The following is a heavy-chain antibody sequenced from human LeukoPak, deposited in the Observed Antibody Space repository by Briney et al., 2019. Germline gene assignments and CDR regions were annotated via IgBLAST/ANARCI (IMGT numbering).Heavy chain of an antibody. Sequence: PGRSLRLSCAASGFTFSSYGMHWVRQAPGKGLEWVAVIWYDGSNKYYADSVKGRFTISRDNSKNTLYLQMNSLRAEDTAVYYCARGSRKVAGEYFQHWGQGTLVTVSS. CDR1: GFTFSSYG. CDR3: ARGSRKVAGEYFQH. D-gene: IGHD6-19*01. J-gene: IGHJ1*01. V-gene: IGHV3-33*01. CDR2: IWYDGSNK.